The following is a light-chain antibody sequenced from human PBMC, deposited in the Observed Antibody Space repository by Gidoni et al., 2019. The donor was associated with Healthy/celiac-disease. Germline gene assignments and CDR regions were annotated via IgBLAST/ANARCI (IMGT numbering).Light chain of an antibody. Sequence: AIQLTQSPSSLSASVGDRVTITSRASQGISSALALYQQKPGNAPKLLSYDASSLESGVPSRFSSSGCGSDFSLTISSLQPEDSATYYCQQFNSYPALTFGGXTKVEIK. CDR1: QGISSA. CDR2: DAS. V-gene: IGKV1-13*02. CDR3: QQFNSYPALT. J-gene: IGKJ4*01.